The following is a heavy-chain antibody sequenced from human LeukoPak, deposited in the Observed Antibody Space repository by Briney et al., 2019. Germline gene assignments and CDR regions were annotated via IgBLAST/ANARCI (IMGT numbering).Heavy chain of an antibody. V-gene: IGHV1-18*01. Sequence: ASVKVSCKASGYTFTSYGISWVRQAPGQGLEWMGWISVYNGNTNYAQKLQGRVTMTTDTSTSTAYMELRSLRSDDTAVYYCAGGYCSSTSCHPFDYWGQGTLVTVSS. D-gene: IGHD2-2*01. CDR1: GYTFTSYG. J-gene: IGHJ4*02. CDR3: AGGYCSSTSCHPFDY. CDR2: ISVYNGNT.